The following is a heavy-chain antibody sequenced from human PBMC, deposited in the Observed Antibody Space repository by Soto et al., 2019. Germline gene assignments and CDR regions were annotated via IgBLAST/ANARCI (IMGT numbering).Heavy chain of an antibody. V-gene: IGHV1-3*01. CDR1: GYTFTSYA. CDR2: INAGNGNT. Sequence: GASLKVSCKASGYTFTSYAMHWVRQAPGKRLEWMGWINAGNGNTKYSQKFQGRVTITRDTSASTAYMELSSLRSEDTAVYYCARDSYAGDYKDSIVGATDYWGQGTLVTVSS. D-gene: IGHD1-26*01. CDR3: ARDSYAGDYKDSIVGATDY. J-gene: IGHJ4*02.